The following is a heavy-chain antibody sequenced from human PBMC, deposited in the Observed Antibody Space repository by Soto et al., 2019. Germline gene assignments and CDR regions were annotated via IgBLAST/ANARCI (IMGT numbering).Heavy chain of an antibody. CDR2: ISSSSSYI. V-gene: IGHV3-21*01. CDR1: GFTFSSYS. CDR3: ARDIDYYDSSGYYRDY. J-gene: IGHJ4*02. D-gene: IGHD3-22*01. Sequence: EVQLVESGGGLVKPGGSLRLSCAASGFTFSSYSMNWVRQAPGKGLEWVSSISSSSSYIYYAASVKGRFTISRDNAKNSLYLQMNSLRAEDTAVYYCARDIDYYDSSGYYRDYWGQGTLVTVSS.